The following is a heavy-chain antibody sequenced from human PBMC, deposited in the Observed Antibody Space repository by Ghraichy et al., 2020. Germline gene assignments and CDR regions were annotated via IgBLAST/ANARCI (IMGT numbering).Heavy chain of an antibody. Sequence: GGSLRLSCAASGFTFSTYTINWVRQAPGKGLEWVSSISTSSSYIYYADSVKGRFTISRDNAKNSLYLQMNSLRAEDTAMYYCARGEEAVPGSSVYYYYYGLDVWGQGTTVTVSS. CDR2: ISTSSSYI. CDR1: GFTFSTYT. D-gene: IGHD6-19*01. V-gene: IGHV3-21*01. CDR3: ARGEEAVPGSSVYYYYYGLDV. J-gene: IGHJ6*02.